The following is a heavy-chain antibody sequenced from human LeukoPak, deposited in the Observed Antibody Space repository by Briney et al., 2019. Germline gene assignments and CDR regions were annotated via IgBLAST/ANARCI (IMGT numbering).Heavy chain of an antibody. CDR2: VSHDGSKK. D-gene: IGHD3-16*02. CDR1: GFTFSNYG. J-gene: IGHJ4*02. V-gene: IGHV3-33*01. Sequence: GGSLRLSCAASGFTFSNYGMHWVRQAPGKGLEWVAVVSHDGSKKEFADSVKGRFTISRDNSKNTVWLQMDSLRAEDTAVYYCARGFGRNYDYVWGSYRYPSYFDYWGQGTLVTVSS. CDR3: ARGFGRNYDYVWGSYRYPSYFDY.